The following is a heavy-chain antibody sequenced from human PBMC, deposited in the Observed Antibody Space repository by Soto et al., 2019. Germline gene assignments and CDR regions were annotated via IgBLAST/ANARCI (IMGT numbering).Heavy chain of an antibody. J-gene: IGHJ4*02. D-gene: IGHD4-17*01. Sequence: EVQLVESGGGLVKPGGSLRLSCAASGFTFSSYSMNWVRQAPGKGLEWVSSISSSSSYIYYADSVKGRFTISRDNAKNSLYLQMNSLRAEDTAVYYCARDGRIMTTVNFFDYWGQGTLVTVSS. CDR1: GFTFSSYS. CDR2: ISSSSSYI. V-gene: IGHV3-21*01. CDR3: ARDGRIMTTVNFFDY.